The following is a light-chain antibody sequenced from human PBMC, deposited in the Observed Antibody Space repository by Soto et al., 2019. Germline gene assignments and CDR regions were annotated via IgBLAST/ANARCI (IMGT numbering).Light chain of an antibody. CDR3: QQSYSTPST. CDR1: QNINTY. CDR2: AAS. J-gene: IGKJ2*01. Sequence: DIQMTQSPSSLSASVGDRVTITCRASQNINTYLNWCQQKPGKAPNLLIYAASSLQSGVPPRFSGSGSGTDFTLTISSLQPEDFATYYCQQSYSTPSTFGQGTKLEMK. V-gene: IGKV1-39*01.